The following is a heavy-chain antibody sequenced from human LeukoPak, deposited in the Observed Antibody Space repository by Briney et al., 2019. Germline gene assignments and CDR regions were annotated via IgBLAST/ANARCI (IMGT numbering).Heavy chain of an antibody. Sequence: ASVKVSCKVSGYTLTEMSIHWVRQAPGGALEWMGGFDPEDGETVYAPKFQGRVTMTEDTSADTAYMELRSLRSDDTAVYYCARDTEWEKNPDYFDYWGQGTLVTVSS. CDR2: FDPEDGET. CDR3: ARDTEWEKNPDYFDY. V-gene: IGHV1-24*01. J-gene: IGHJ4*02. CDR1: GYTLTEMS. D-gene: IGHD1-26*01.